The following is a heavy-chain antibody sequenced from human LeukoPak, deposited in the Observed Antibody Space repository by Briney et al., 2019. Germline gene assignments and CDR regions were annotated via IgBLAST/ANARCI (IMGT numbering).Heavy chain of an antibody. CDR3: ARDPGDTTMVYDY. CDR1: GFTLNNNW. Sequence: GRSLRLSCAASGFTLNNNWMRWARQAPGKWLVWVSRIKSDGSGTIYADSVKGRFTISRDNAKNTLYLQMNSLRAEDTAVYYCARDPGDTTMVYDYWGQGTLVTVSS. J-gene: IGHJ4*02. D-gene: IGHD5-18*01. V-gene: IGHV3-74*01. CDR2: IKSDGSGT.